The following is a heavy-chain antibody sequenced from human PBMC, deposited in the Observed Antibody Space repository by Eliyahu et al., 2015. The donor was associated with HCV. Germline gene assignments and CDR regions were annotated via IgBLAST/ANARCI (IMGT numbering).Heavy chain of an antibody. CDR2: IYYSGST. Sequence: QLQLQESGPGLVKPSETLSLTCSVSGDSISTXSYYWGWIRQPPGKGLEWIASIYYSGSTYYNPSLKSRVTISVDTSKNQFSLKLSSVTAADTAFYYCARLEGYSSSFSALDYWGQGTLVTVSS. J-gene: IGHJ4*02. CDR3: ARLEGYSSSFSALDY. D-gene: IGHD6-6*01. CDR1: GDSISTXSYY. V-gene: IGHV4-39*01.